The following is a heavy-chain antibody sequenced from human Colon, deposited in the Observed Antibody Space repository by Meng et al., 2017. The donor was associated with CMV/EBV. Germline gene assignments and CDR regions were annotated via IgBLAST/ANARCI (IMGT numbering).Heavy chain of an antibody. J-gene: IGHJ4*02. CDR1: RYTFSDYH. D-gene: IGHD1-26*01. CDR2: INSNSGAT. Sequence: QVQLVQVGAEVKKPGASVKASCQTSRYTFSDYHIHWVRQAPGQGLEWMGWINSNSGATDYAQKFQGRFTMTRDTSITTVYMELSSLRSDDTAVYYCARDPSGSRVPFDYWGQGSLVTVSS. V-gene: IGHV1-2*02. CDR3: ARDPSGSRVPFDY.